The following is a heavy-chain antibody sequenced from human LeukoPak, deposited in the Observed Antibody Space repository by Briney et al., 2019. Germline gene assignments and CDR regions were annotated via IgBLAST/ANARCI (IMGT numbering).Heavy chain of an antibody. CDR2: ISNTGAT. CDR1: GVSISSHS. J-gene: IGHJ6*03. V-gene: IGHV4-59*11. Sequence: SETLSLTCSVSGVSISSHSWSWVRQPPGEGLESIGYISNTGATHYNPSLRSRVSISLDTSRNEVSLRLTSVTAADTAVYYCARGSDGYGYPYYYYYYMDVWGEGTTVAVSS. CDR3: ARGSDGYGYPYYYYYYMDV. D-gene: IGHD5-18*01.